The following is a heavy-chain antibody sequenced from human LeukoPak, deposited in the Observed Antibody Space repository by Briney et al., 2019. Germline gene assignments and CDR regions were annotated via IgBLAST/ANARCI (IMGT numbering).Heavy chain of an antibody. J-gene: IGHJ3*02. Sequence: GGSLRLSCAASGFTFSSYAMSWVRQAPGKGLEWVSAISGSGGSTYYADSVKGRFTISRDNSKNTLYLQMNSLRAEDTAVYYCAKDYDSSGNYFDAFDIWGQGTMDTVSS. CDR3: AKDYDSSGNYFDAFDI. D-gene: IGHD3-22*01. CDR2: ISGSGGST. CDR1: GFTFSSYA. V-gene: IGHV3-23*01.